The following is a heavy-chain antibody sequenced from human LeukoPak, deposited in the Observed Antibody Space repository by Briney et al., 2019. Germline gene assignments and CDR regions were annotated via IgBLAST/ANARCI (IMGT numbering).Heavy chain of an antibody. Sequence: GGSPRLSCAASGFTFSSYWMHWVRQAPGKGLVWVSRINSDGSSTSYVDSVKGRFTISRDNPKNTLYLQMNSLRAEGTAVYYCASGQLVPDYFNYWGQGTLLTVP. CDR2: INSDGSST. V-gene: IGHV3-74*01. CDR3: ASGQLVPDYFNY. J-gene: IGHJ4*02. CDR1: GFTFSSYW. D-gene: IGHD6-13*01.